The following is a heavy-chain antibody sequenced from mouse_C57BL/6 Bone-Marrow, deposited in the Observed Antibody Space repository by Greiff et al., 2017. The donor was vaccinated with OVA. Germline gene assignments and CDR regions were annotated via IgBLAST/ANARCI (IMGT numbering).Heavy chain of an antibody. CDR2: IHPNSGST. CDR3: ARVDYGSRWYFDV. Sequence: QVQLQQPGAELVKPGASVKLSCKASGYTFTSYWMHWVKQRPGQGLEWIGMIHPNSGSTNYNEKFKSKATLTVDKSSSTAYMQLSSLTSEDSAVYYGARVDYGSRWYFDVWGTGTTVTVSS. V-gene: IGHV1-64*01. J-gene: IGHJ1*03. CDR1: GYTFTSYW. D-gene: IGHD1-1*01.